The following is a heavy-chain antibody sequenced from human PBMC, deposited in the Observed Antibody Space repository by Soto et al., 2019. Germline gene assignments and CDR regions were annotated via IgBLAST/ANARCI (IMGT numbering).Heavy chain of an antibody. Sequence: EAQLVESGGGFVQPGRSLRLSCAGSGFIFDDFAIHWVRQAPGKGLEWVSGISWNSDSIGYADSVKGRFTISRDNAKDALYLQMNSLRVEDTALYYCTKVGGLYDFWSGPVHFDLGGQGNLVTVSS. CDR2: ISWNSDSI. CDR1: GFIFDDFA. D-gene: IGHD3-3*01. V-gene: IGHV3-9*01. J-gene: IGHJ4*02. CDR3: TKVGGLYDFWSGPVHFDL.